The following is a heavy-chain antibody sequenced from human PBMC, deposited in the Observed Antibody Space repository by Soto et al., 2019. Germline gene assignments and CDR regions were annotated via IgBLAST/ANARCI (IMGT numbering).Heavy chain of an antibody. D-gene: IGHD6-19*01. J-gene: IGHJ4*02. CDR3: ATGIAVAGAFDY. CDR1: GYTFTSYD. V-gene: IGHV1-2*04. Sequence: ASVKVSCKASGYTFTSYDINWVRQATGQGLEWMGWINPNSGGTNYAQKFQGWVTMTRDTSISTAYMELSRLRSDDTAVYYCATGIAVAGAFDYWGQGTLVTVSS. CDR2: INPNSGGT.